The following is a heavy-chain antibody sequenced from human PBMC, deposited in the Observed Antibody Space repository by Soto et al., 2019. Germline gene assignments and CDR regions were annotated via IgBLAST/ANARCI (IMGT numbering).Heavy chain of an antibody. Sequence: EVQLVESGGGLVKPGGSLRLSCAASGFTFSSYSMNWVRQAPGKGLEWVSSISSSSSYIYYADSVKGRFTISRDNAKNSLYLQMNSLRAEDTAVYYCARQTSPQLWIFDHWGQGTLVTVSS. D-gene: IGHD5-18*01. CDR3: ARQTSPQLWIFDH. J-gene: IGHJ4*02. V-gene: IGHV3-21*01. CDR1: GFTFSSYS. CDR2: ISSSSSYI.